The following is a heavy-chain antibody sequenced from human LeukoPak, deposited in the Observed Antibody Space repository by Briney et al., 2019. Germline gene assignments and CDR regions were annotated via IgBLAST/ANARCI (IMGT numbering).Heavy chain of an antibody. J-gene: IGHJ3*02. V-gene: IGHV4-34*01. CDR2: INHSGST. CDR3: AKAKPLRRGPHGDAFDI. CDR1: GGSFSGYY. D-gene: IGHD1-26*01. Sequence: SETLSLTCAGYGGSFSGYYWNWIRQPPGKGLEWIGEINHSGSTNYNPSLKSRVTISVDTSKNQFSLKLSVATATDTAVYYCAKAKPLRRGPHGDAFDISGPRATGTASS.